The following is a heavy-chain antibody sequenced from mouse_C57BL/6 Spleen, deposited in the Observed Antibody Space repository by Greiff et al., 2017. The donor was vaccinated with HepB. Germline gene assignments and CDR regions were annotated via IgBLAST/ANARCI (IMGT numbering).Heavy chain of an antibody. CDR2: IDPNSGGT. J-gene: IGHJ2*01. D-gene: IGHD1-1*01. V-gene: IGHV1-72*01. CDR3: ARLFITTVVGGGFDY. CDR1: GYTFTSYW. Sequence: QVQLQQPGAELVKPGASVKLSCKASGYTFTSYWMHWVKQRPGRGLEWIGRIDPNSGGTKYNEKFKSKATLTVDKPSSTAYMQLSSLTSEDSAVYYWARLFITTVVGGGFDYWGQGTTLTVSS.